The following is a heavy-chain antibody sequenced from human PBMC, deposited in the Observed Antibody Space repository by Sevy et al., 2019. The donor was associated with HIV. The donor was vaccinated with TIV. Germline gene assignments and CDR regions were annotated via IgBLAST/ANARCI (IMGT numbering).Heavy chain of an antibody. CDR3: ARDYNMNPGNLQH. D-gene: IGHD3-10*01. J-gene: IGHJ1*01. CDR2: VHYTGRT. CDR1: GDSLSSYY. Sequence: SETLSLTCPVSGDSLSSYYWSWIRQPPGKGLEYIGYVHYTGRTNYNPSLTSRVTMSLNTSKTHYSLTLTSVTAADTAVYYCARDYNMNPGNLQHWGQGALVTVTS. V-gene: IGHV4-59*13.